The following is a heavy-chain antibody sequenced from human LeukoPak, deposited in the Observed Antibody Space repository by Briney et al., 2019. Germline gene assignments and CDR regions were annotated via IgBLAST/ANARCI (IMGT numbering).Heavy chain of an antibody. CDR1: GGTFSSYA. Sequence: SVKVSCTASGGTFSSYAISWVRQAPGQGLEWMGGIIPIFGTANYAQKFQGRVTITADESTSTAYMELSSLRSEDTAVYYCAREGLPYYYGSGSFSSPLDYWGQGTLVTVSS. J-gene: IGHJ4*02. D-gene: IGHD3-10*01. V-gene: IGHV1-69*13. CDR3: AREGLPYYYGSGSFSSPLDY. CDR2: IIPIFGTA.